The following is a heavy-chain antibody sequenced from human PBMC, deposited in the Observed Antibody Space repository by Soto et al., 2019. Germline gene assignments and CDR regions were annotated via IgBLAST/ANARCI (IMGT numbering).Heavy chain of an antibody. D-gene: IGHD2-2*01. CDR2: INHSGST. Sequence: SETLSLTCAVYGGSFSGYYWSWIRQPPGKGLEWIGEINHSGSTYYNPSLKSRVTISVDRSKNQFSLKLSSVTAADTAVYYCARVPDRRGQRTLVTVS. V-gene: IGHV4-34*01. J-gene: IGHJ5*02. CDR1: GGSFSGYY. CDR3: ARVPDR.